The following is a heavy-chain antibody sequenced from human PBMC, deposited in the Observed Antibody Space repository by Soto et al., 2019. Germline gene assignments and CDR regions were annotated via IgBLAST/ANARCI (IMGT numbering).Heavy chain of an antibody. V-gene: IGHV4-31*03. CDR3: ARGKHTYYYDSSGYYYFDY. Sequence: QVQLQESGPGLVKPSQTLSLTCTVSGGSISSGGYYWSWIRQHPGKGLEWIGYIYYSGSTYYNPSLKSRVTISVDTSKNPFSLKLSSVTAADTAVYYCARGKHTYYYDSSGYYYFDYWCQGTLVTVS. J-gene: IGHJ4*02. CDR2: IYYSGST. D-gene: IGHD3-22*01. CDR1: GGSISSGGYY.